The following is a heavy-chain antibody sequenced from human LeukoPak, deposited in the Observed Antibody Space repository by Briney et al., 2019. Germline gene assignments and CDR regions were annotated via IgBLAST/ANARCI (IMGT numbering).Heavy chain of an antibody. CDR3: AKERASMGADAFDI. D-gene: IGHD1-26*01. CDR1: GFIFTNYG. CDR2: ISFDGRIE. Sequence: GGSLRLSCAASGFIFTNYGMHWVRQAPGKGLEWVAIISFDGRIEYYVDSVEGRFTISRDKSKNTLYLQMNSLRPEDTAVYYCAKERASMGADAFDIWGQGTMVTVPS. V-gene: IGHV3-30*18. J-gene: IGHJ3*02.